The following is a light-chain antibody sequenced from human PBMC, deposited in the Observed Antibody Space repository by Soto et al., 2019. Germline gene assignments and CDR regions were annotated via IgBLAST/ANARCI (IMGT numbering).Light chain of an antibody. V-gene: IGLV1-40*01. CDR1: RSNIGAGYD. Sequence: QSVLTQPPSVSGAPGQRVTISCTGSRSNIGAGYDVHWYQQIPGTAPKLLIYRNHDRPSGVPDRFSGSKSGTSASLAISGLQSEDEADYYCAAWDDSLIGVVFGGGTQLTVL. CDR2: RNH. J-gene: IGLJ2*01. CDR3: AAWDDSLIGVV.